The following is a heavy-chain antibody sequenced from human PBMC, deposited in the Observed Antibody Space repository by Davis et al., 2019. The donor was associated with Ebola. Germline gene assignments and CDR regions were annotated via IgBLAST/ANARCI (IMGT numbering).Heavy chain of an antibody. V-gene: IGHV4-61*03. D-gene: IGHD3-3*01. CDR3: ARVSSGYLDY. J-gene: IGHJ4*02. Sequence: MPSETLSLTCAVSGGSISSGGYSWSWIRQPPGKGLEWIGDIYYSGSTNSNPSLKSRVNISVDTSKNHFSLKLRSVTAADTAVYYCARVSSGYLDYWGQGSRVSVSS. CDR1: GGSISSGGYS. CDR2: IYYSGST.